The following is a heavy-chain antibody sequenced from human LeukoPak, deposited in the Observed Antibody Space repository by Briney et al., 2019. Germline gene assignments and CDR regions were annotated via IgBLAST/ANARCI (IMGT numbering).Heavy chain of an antibody. V-gene: IGHV3-23*01. CDR1: GFTFSTNG. D-gene: IGHD5/OR15-5a*01. CDR3: AKDRTGYSVAPGFDC. J-gene: IGHJ4*02. Sequence: GGSLRLSCAASGFTFSTNGMSWVRQAPGKGLEWVSGISYSGGNKYYADSVKGRFTISRDSSKNTLYLQMNSLEAGDTAVYYCAKDRTGYSVAPGFDCWGQGTLVTVSS. CDR2: ISYSGGNK.